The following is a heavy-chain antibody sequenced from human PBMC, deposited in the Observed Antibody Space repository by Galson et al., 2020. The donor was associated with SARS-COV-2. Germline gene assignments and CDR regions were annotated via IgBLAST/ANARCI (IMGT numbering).Heavy chain of an antibody. J-gene: IGHJ6*02. CDR3: ARGPVQDTWIQLWSLSTTGGRDV. CDR1: GFTFSSYE. V-gene: IGHV3-48*03. CDR2: ISSSGSTI. D-gene: IGHD5-18*01. Sequence: GGSLRLSCAASGFTFSSYEMNWVRPAPGKGLEWVSYISSSGSTIYYADSVKGRFIISRDNAKNSLYLQMNSLRAEDTAVYYCARGPVQDTWIQLWSLSTTGGRDVWGQGTTVTVSS.